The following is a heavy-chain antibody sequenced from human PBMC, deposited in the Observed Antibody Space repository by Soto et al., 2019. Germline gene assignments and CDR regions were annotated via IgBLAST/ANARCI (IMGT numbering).Heavy chain of an antibody. CDR1: GYTFTSYD. CDR2: MNPNSGKT. V-gene: IGHV1-8*01. D-gene: IGHD3-10*01. Sequence: QVQLVQSGAEVKKPGASVKVSCKASGYTFTSYDINWVRQATGQGLEWMGWMNPNSGKTGYAQKFQGRVTMTRNTSISTAYMELSSLRSEDTAVYYCARGYVLLWFGELKSGWFDPWGQGTLVTVSS. J-gene: IGHJ5*02. CDR3: ARGYVLLWFGELKSGWFDP.